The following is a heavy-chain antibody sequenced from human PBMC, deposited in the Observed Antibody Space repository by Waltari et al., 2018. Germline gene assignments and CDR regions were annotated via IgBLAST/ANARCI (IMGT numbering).Heavy chain of an antibody. V-gene: IGHV3-7*01. CDR2: IKQDGSEK. D-gene: IGHD6-19*01. CDR3: ARVGSGWFLDY. Sequence: EVQLVESGGGLVQPGGSLRLSCAASGFTFSRYWMSWVRQAPGKGLEWVANIKQDGSEKYYVDSVKGRFTISRDNAKNSLYLQINSLRAEDTAVYYCARVGSGWFLDYWGQGTLVTVSS. J-gene: IGHJ4*02. CDR1: GFTFSRYW.